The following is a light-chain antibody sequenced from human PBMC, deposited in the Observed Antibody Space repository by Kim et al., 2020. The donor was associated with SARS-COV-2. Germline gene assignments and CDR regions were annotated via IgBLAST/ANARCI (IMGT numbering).Light chain of an antibody. Sequence: EIVLTQSPATLSLSPGERATLSCRASQSVSSYLAWYQQKPGQAPRLLIYDASNRATGIPARFSGSGSGTDFTLTISSLEPGDFAVYYCQQRSNWTLTFGPGTKVDIK. CDR2: DAS. CDR3: QQRSNWTLT. J-gene: IGKJ3*01. V-gene: IGKV3-11*01. CDR1: QSVSSY.